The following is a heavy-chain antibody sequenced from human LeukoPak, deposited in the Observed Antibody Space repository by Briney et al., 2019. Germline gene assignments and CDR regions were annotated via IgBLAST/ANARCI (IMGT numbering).Heavy chain of an antibody. D-gene: IGHD6-13*01. CDR2: IKQDGSEK. Sequence: GSLRLSCAASGSTFSSYWMSWVRQAPGKGLEWVANIKQDGSEKYYVDSVKGRFTISRDNAKNSLYLQMNSLRAEDTAVYYCARVTTGSSSFYFDYWGQGTLVTVSS. CDR1: GSTFSSYW. CDR3: ARVTTGSSSFYFDY. J-gene: IGHJ4*02. V-gene: IGHV3-7*01.